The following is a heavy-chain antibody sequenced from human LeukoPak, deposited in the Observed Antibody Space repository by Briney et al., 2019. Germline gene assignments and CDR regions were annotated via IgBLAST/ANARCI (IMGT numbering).Heavy chain of an antibody. J-gene: IGHJ5*02. Sequence: GGSLRLSCAASGYTFSSYAIHWVRQAPGMGLEWVAAVSYDGINKYYAHSVKGRFTISRDNSKSTLYVQMTSLRPEDTAVYYCARSVAAAGTAGSWFDPWGQGTLVTVSS. CDR2: VSYDGINK. D-gene: IGHD6-13*01. V-gene: IGHV3-30*01. CDR3: ARSVAAAGTAGSWFDP. CDR1: GYTFSSYA.